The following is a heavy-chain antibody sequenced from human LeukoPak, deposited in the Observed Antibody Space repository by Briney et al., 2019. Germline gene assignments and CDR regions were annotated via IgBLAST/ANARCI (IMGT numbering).Heavy chain of an antibody. CDR1: GYTFTSYA. CDR2: INTNTGNP. CDR3: AARVEGYDSSGYYWD. Sequence: ASVKVSCKASGYTFTSYAMNWVRQAPGQGLEWMGWINTNTGNPTYAQGFTGRFVFSLDTSVSTAYLQISSLKAEDTAVYYCAARVEGYDSSGYYWDWGQGTLVTVSS. V-gene: IGHV7-4-1*02. J-gene: IGHJ4*02. D-gene: IGHD3-22*01.